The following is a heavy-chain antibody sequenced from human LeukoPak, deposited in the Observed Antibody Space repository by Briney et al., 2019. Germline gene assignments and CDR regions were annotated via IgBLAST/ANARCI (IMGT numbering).Heavy chain of an antibody. CDR2: INPSGGST. V-gene: IGHV1-46*01. CDR1: GGTFSSYA. CDR3: ARDPHYGSGSPPGDY. Sequence: ASVKVSCKASGGTFSSYAISWVRQAPGQGLEWMGIINPSGGSTSYAQKFQGRVTMTRDTSTSTVYMELSSLRSEDTAVYYCARDPHYGSGSPPGDYWGQGTLVTVSS. J-gene: IGHJ4*02. D-gene: IGHD3-10*01.